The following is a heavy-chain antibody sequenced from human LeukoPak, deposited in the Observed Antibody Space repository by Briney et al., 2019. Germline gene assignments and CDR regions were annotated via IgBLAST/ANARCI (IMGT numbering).Heavy chain of an antibody. CDR2: INHSGST. D-gene: IGHD2-2*01. Sequence: SETLSLTCAVYGGSFSGYYWSWIRQPPGKGLEWIGEINHSGSTNYNPSLKSRVTISVDTSKNQFSLKLSSVTAADTAVYYCARMGLVPAARWSYYYYYMDVWGKGTTVTVSS. V-gene: IGHV4-34*01. CDR1: GGSFSGYY. CDR3: ARMGLVPAARWSYYYYYMDV. J-gene: IGHJ6*03.